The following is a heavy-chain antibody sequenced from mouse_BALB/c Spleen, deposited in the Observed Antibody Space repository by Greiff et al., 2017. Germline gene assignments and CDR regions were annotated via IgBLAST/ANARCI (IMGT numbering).Heavy chain of an antibody. CDR3: AREGVYYDYDKWFAY. CDR2: IYPGNVNT. Sequence: VKLQQSGPELVKPGASVRISCKASGYTFTSYYIHWVKQRPGQGLEWIGWIYPGNVNTKYNEKFKGKATLTADKSSSTAYMQLSSLTSEDSAVYFCAREGVYYDYDKWFAYWGQGTLVTVSA. V-gene: IGHV1S56*01. D-gene: IGHD2-4*01. J-gene: IGHJ3*01. CDR1: GYTFTSYY.